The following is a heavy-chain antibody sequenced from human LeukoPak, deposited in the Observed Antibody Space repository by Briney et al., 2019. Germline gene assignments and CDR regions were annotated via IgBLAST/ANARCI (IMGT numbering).Heavy chain of an antibody. CDR2: IYYSGST. J-gene: IGHJ4*02. CDR1: GGSVSSGSYY. CDR3: AIQATVVTFPFDY. D-gene: IGHD4-23*01. V-gene: IGHV4-61*01. Sequence: SETLSLTCTVSGGSVSSGSYYWSWIRQPRGKGLEWIGYIYYSGSTNYNPSLKSRVTISVDTSKNQFSLNLSSVTAADTAVYYFAIQATVVTFPFDYWGQGTLVTVSS.